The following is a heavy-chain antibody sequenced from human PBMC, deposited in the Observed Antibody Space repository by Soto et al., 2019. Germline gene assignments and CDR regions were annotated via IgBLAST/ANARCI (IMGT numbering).Heavy chain of an antibody. J-gene: IGHJ6*02. V-gene: IGHV5-51*01. CDR3: AIHLRDLWFGELPFNYGMDV. D-gene: IGHD3-10*01. Sequence: PGESLKISCKGSGYSFTSYWIGWVRQMPGKGLEWKGIIYPGDSDTRYSPSFQGQVTISADKSISTAYLQWSSLKASDTAMYYCAIHLRDLWFGELPFNYGMDVWGQGTTVTVSS. CDR2: IYPGDSDT. CDR1: GYSFTSYW.